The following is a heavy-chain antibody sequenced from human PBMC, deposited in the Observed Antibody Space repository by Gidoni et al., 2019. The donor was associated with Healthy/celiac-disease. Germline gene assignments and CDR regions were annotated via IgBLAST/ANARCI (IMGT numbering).Heavy chain of an antibody. CDR2: ISWDGGST. J-gene: IGHJ4*02. CDR3: AKDTRSGIAAAAIDY. CDR1: GLTLDGYA. V-gene: IGHV3-43D*04. D-gene: IGHD6-13*01. Sequence: EVQLVASGGVVVQPGGSLRHTCEASGLTLDGYAMHWVRKAPGKGLEWVSLISWDGGSTYYADSVKGRFTISRDNSKNSLYLQMNSLRAEDTALYYCAKDTRSGIAAAAIDYWGQGTLVTVSS.